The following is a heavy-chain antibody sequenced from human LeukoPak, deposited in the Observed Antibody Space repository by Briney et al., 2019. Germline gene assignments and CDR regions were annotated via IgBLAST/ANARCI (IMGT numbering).Heavy chain of an antibody. CDR3: ARDDKRDERYSYGYYFDY. CDR1: GGSISSYY. Sequence: PSETLSLTCTVSGGSISSYYWSWIRQPAGKGLEWIGRIYTSGSTNYNPSLKSRVTMSVDTSKNQFSLKLSSVTAADTAVYYCARDDKRDERYSYGYYFDYWGQGTLVTVSS. J-gene: IGHJ4*02. CDR2: IYTSGST. V-gene: IGHV4-4*07. D-gene: IGHD5-18*01.